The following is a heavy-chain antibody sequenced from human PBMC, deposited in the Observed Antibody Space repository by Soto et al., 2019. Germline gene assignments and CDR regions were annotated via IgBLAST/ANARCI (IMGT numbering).Heavy chain of an antibody. CDR2: IIPIFGTA. D-gene: IGHD1-26*01. CDR3: ERGLPNRGSPTVGDY. V-gene: IGHV1-69*13. Sequence: SVKVSCKAPGCTFSIYAIICVRQAPGQGLEWMGGIIPIFGTANYAQKFQGRVTITADESTSTAYMELSSLRSEDTAVYYCERGLPNRGSPTVGDYWGQGTLVTVSS. J-gene: IGHJ4*02. CDR1: GCTFSIYA.